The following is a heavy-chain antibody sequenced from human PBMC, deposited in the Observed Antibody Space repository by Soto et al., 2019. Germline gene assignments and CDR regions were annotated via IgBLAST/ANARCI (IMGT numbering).Heavy chain of an antibody. CDR1: GGAITSYY. J-gene: IGHJ5*02. V-gene: IGHV4-4*07. CDR3: ARDEYYDSNNWFDH. CDR2: VYSTGST. D-gene: IGHD3-22*01. Sequence: SETLSLTCTVSGGAITSYYWSWIRQPVGEGLQWIGRVYSTGSTNYNPSLRSRVTMSVDTSQNQFFLRLSSVTTADTAVYYCARDEYYDSNNWFDHWGQGILVTVSS.